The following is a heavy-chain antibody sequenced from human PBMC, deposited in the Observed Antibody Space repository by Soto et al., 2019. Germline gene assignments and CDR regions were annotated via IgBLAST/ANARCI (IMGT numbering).Heavy chain of an antibody. Sequence: SETLSLTCTVSGGTVSSGSYYWSWIRQPPGKGLEWIGYIYYSGSTYYNPSLKSRVTISVDTSKNQFSLKLSSVTAADTAVYYCARQDLEPKRYGMDVWGQGTTVTVSS. CDR3: ARQDLEPKRYGMDV. V-gene: IGHV4-39*01. J-gene: IGHJ6*02. D-gene: IGHD1-1*01. CDR1: GGTVSSGSYY. CDR2: IYYSGST.